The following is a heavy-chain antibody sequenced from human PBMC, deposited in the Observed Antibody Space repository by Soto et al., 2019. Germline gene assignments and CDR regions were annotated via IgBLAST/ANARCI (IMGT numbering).Heavy chain of an antibody. Sequence: EVQLVESGGGLVQPGGSLRLSCAASGFTFSSYWMSWVRQAPGKGLEWVANIKQDGSEKYYVDSVKGRFNISRDNAKNSLYLQMNSLRAEDTAVYYCARDRVVVVPAAPEVWFDPWGQGTLVTVSS. J-gene: IGHJ5*02. D-gene: IGHD2-2*01. CDR2: IKQDGSEK. CDR3: ARDRVVVVPAAPEVWFDP. CDR1: GFTFSSYW. V-gene: IGHV3-7*01.